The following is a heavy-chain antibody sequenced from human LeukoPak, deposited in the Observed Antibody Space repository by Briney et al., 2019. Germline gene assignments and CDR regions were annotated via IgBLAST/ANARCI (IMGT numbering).Heavy chain of an antibody. CDR3: AVSDYGDDGWVY. J-gene: IGHJ4*02. CDR2: IYSGGST. V-gene: IGHV3-53*01. CDR1: GFTVSSNY. Sequence: GGSLRLSCAASGFTVSSNYMSWVRQAPGKGLEWVSVIYSGGSTYYADSVKGRFTISRGNSKNTLYLQMNSLRAEDTAVYYCAVSDYGDDGWVYWGQGTLVTVSS. D-gene: IGHD4-17*01.